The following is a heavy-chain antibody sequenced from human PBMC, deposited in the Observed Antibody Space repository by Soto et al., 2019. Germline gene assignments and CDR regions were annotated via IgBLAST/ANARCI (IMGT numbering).Heavy chain of an antibody. Sequence: ASVKVSCKASGYTFTSYGISCVRQAPGQGLEWMGWISAYNGNTNYAQKLQGRATMTTDTSTSTAYMELRSLRSDDTAVYYCARVDPYCGGDCYYAFDIWGQGTMVTVSS. J-gene: IGHJ3*02. CDR1: GYTFTSYG. V-gene: IGHV1-18*01. CDR2: ISAYNGNT. D-gene: IGHD2-21*02. CDR3: ARVDPYCGGDCYYAFDI.